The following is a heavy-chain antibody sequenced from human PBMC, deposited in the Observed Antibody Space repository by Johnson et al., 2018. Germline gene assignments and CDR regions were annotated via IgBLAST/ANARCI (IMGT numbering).Heavy chain of an antibody. CDR1: GFTFSTYW. CDR2: INGNGSTP. Sequence: VQLVESGGGLVQPGGSLRLSCAASGFTFSTYWIHWVRQAPGKGLVWVSRINGNGSTPTYADSVKGRFTVSRDNAKNTLYLQMNSLRAEDTALYYCARASGGPFDIWGQGTMVTVSS. J-gene: IGHJ3*02. D-gene: IGHD6-25*01. V-gene: IGHV3-74*02. CDR3: ARASGGPFDI.